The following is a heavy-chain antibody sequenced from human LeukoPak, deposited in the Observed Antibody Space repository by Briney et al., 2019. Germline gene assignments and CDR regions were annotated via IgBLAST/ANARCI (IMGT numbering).Heavy chain of an antibody. D-gene: IGHD2-15*01. J-gene: IGHJ5*02. CDR3: ARVVVPGWFDP. V-gene: IGHV3-21*01. CDR1: GFTFSSYW. CDR2: ISSSSSYI. Sequence: GGSLRLSCAASGFTFSSYWMSWVRQAPGKGLEWVSSISSSSSYIYYADSVKGRFTISRDNAKNSLYLQMNSLRAEDTAVYYCARVVVPGWFDPWGQGTLVTVSS.